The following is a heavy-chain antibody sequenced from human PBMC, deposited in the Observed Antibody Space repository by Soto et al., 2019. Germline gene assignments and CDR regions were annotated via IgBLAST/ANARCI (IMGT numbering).Heavy chain of an antibody. J-gene: IGHJ3*02. D-gene: IGHD3-10*01. CDR3: AKDLGDQVAFDI. CDR2: ISGSGGSK. V-gene: IGHV3-23*01. Sequence: GGSLRLSCAASGFTFSSYAMSWVRQAPGKGLEWVSDISGSGGSKYYADSVKGRFTISRDNSKNTLYLQRNSLRAEDTAVYYCAKDLGDQVAFDIWGQGTMVTVSS. CDR1: GFTFSSYA.